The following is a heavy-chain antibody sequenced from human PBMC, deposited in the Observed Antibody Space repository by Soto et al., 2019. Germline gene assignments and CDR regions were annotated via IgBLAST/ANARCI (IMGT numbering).Heavy chain of an antibody. V-gene: IGHV4-34*01. Sequence: QVQLQQWGAGPLRPLETLSLTCGVSGGSFSGYYWAWIRQSPGKGLEWIGEINDRGSINYNPSLKSRVGISVETSKNHYSRNVRSVTAADTAVYYWARESHDIWTGPPWVWYFDLWGRGTLVTVSS. J-gene: IGHJ2*01. D-gene: IGHD3-9*01. CDR2: INDRGSI. CDR1: GGSFSGYY. CDR3: ARESHDIWTGPPWVWYFDL.